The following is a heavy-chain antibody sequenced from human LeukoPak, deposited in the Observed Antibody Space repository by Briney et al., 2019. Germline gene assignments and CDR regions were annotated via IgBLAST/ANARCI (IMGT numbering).Heavy chain of an antibody. J-gene: IGHJ4*02. Sequence: GGSLRLSCAASGFTFSSYWMSWVRRAPGKGLEWVSGISGSGGSTYYADSVKGRFTISRDNSKNTLYLQMNSLRAEDTAVYYCAEAYSSSWYSPNSRIFDYWGQGTLVTVSS. D-gene: IGHD6-13*01. CDR1: GFTFSSYW. CDR3: AEAYSSSWYSPNSRIFDY. CDR2: ISGSGGST. V-gene: IGHV3-23*01.